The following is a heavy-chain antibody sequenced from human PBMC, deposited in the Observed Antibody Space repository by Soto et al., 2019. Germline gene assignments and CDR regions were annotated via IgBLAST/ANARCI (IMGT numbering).Heavy chain of an antibody. J-gene: IGHJ4*02. D-gene: IGHD5-18*01. V-gene: IGHV1-69*08. CDR3: GRIPRYSFPTSDPLDN. CDR1: GGTFNTYT. CDR2: IIPIFGTA. Sequence: QVHLLQSGPEMQKPGSSVIVSCKASGGTFNTYTFSWVRRAPGQGLEWMGSIIPIFGTANYAPRFQGRLSITADQSATTTYMELTSLTSEDTAFYYCGRIPRYSFPTSDPLDNWGQGTLVTVSS.